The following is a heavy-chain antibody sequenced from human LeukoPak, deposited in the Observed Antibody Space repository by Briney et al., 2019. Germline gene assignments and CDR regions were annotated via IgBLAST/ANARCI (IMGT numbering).Heavy chain of an antibody. V-gene: IGHV3-23*01. Sequence: GGSLRLSCAASGFTFSTYAMSWVRQAPGKGLEWVSAISGSGGTTDYADSVKGRFTISRDDSKNTLSLQMNSLRAEDTAVYYCAKDCNAVTRSYFDYWGQGTLVTVST. J-gene: IGHJ4*02. CDR1: GFTFSTYA. CDR3: AKDCNAVTRSYFDY. CDR2: ISGSGGTT. D-gene: IGHD4-17*01.